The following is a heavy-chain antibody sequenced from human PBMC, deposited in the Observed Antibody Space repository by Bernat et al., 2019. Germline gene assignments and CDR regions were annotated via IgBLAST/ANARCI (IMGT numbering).Heavy chain of an antibody. Sequence: QVQLVESGGGVVQPGRSLRLSCAASGFTFSSYGMHWVRQAPGKGLEWVAVISYDGSNKYYADSVKGRFTISRDNSKNTLYLQMNSLRAEDTTVYYCARETPPYYFDSWGQGALVTVSS. J-gene: IGHJ4*02. V-gene: IGHV3-30*03. CDR1: GFTFSSYG. CDR2: ISYDGSNK. CDR3: ARETPPYYFDS. D-gene: IGHD2-15*01.